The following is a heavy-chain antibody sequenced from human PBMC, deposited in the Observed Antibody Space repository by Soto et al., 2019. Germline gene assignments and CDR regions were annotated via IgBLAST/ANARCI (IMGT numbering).Heavy chain of an antibody. CDR1: GGSINSGDHY. J-gene: IGHJ4*02. CDR2: TYYNGNA. CDR3: GRLECSAGSCYSAVFDS. Sequence: QVQLQESGPGLVRPSQTVSLTCTVSGGSINSGDHYWSWIRQPPGKGLEWIGYTYYNGNAYYSPSLKSRVSTSVDTFKNQFSLKLSSVTAADTALYYCGRLECSAGSCYSAVFDSWGQGTLVTVSS. D-gene: IGHD2-15*01. V-gene: IGHV4-30-4*01.